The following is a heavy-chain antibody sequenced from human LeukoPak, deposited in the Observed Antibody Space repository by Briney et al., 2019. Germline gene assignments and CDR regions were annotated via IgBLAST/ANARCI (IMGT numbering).Heavy chain of an antibody. CDR3: ARNPIYSGYDRAIDP. J-gene: IGHJ5*02. CDR2: IWYDGRNK. V-gene: IGHV3-33*01. Sequence: GGSLRLSCAASGFSFSTYGMQWVRQAPGKGLEWVAVIWYDGRNKYYADSVKGRFTISRDNAKNSLYLQMNSLRAEDTAVYYCARNPIYSGYDRAIDPWGQGTLVTVSS. CDR1: GFSFSTYG. D-gene: IGHD5-12*01.